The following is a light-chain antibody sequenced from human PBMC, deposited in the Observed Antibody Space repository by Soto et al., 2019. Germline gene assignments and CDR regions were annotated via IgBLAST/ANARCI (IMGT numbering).Light chain of an antibody. J-gene: IGKJ2*01. CDR2: KIS. V-gene: IGKV2-24*01. Sequence: DIVMTQTPLSSPVTLGQPASISCRSSESLAHSDGNTYLSWLLQRPGQPPRLLIYKISSRFSGVPDRFSGSGAGTDFTLRLSRVEAEDVGVYYCMQITQVPPTFGQGTKLEIK. CDR3: MQITQVPPT. CDR1: ESLAHSDGNTY.